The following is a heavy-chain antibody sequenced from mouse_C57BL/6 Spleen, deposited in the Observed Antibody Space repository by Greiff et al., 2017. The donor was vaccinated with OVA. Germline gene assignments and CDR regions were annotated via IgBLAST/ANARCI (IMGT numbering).Heavy chain of an antibody. CDR3: ARLSNYDAMDY. CDR1: GYSFTSYY. CDR2: IYPGSGNT. J-gene: IGHJ4*01. V-gene: IGHV1-66*01. D-gene: IGHD2-5*01. Sequence: QVQLQQSGPELVKPGASVKISCKASGYSFTSYYIHWVKQRPGQGLEWIGWIYPGSGNTKYNEKFKGKATLTADTSSSTAYMQLSSLTSEDSAVYYCARLSNYDAMDYWGQGTSVTVSS.